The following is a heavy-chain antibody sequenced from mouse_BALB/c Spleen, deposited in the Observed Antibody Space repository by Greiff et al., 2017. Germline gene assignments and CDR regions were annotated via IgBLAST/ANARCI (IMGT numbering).Heavy chain of an antibody. D-gene: IGHD1-1*01. J-gene: IGHJ3*01. CDR1: GFTFSSYG. Sequence: EVKLQESGGDLVKPGGSLKLSCAASGFTFSSYGTSWVRQTPDKRLEWVATISSGGSYTYYPDSVKGRFTISRDSAKNTLYLQMSSLKSEDTAMYYCARRPVLHAWFAYWGQGTLVTVSA. CDR2: ISSGGSYT. CDR3: ARRPVLHAWFAY. V-gene: IGHV5-6*02.